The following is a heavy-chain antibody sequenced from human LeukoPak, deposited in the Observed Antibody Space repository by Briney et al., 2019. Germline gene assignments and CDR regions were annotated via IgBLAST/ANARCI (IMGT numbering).Heavy chain of an antibody. Sequence: SETLSLTCTVSGGSISSYYWSWIRQPPGKGLEWIGYIYYSGSTNYNPSLKSRVTISVDTSKNQFSLKLSSVTAADTAVYYCARETYSSGWYQGGIIDYWGQGTLVTVSS. CDR2: IYYSGST. J-gene: IGHJ4*01. D-gene: IGHD6-19*01. V-gene: IGHV4-59*01. CDR3: ARETYSSGWYQGGIIDY. CDR1: GGSISSYY.